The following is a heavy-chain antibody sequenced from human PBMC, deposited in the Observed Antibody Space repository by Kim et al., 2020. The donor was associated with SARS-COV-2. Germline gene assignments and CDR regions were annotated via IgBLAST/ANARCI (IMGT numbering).Heavy chain of an antibody. CDR2: IRSKANSYAT. J-gene: IGHJ3*02. Sequence: GGSLRLSCAASGFTFSGSAMHWVRQASGKGLEWVGRIRSKANSYATAYAASVKGRFTISRDDSKNTAYLQMNSLKTEDTAVYYCTRPVYSSGGDAFDIWGQGTMVTVSS. V-gene: IGHV3-73*01. D-gene: IGHD6-19*01. CDR3: TRPVYSSGGDAFDI. CDR1: GFTFSGSA.